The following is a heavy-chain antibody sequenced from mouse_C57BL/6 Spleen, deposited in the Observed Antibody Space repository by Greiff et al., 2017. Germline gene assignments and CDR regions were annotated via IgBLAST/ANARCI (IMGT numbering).Heavy chain of an antibody. CDR2: IYPGDGAT. CDR1: GYAFSGYW. D-gene: IGHD2-1*01. CDR3: ARSGYLLGAMDY. J-gene: IGHJ4*01. Sequence: QVQLQQSGAELVKPGASVKISCKASGYAFSGYWMNWVKQRPGKGLEWIGQIYPGDGATNYNGKFKGRATMTADKSSSTASMQLSSLTSEDSAVYFCARSGYLLGAMDYWGQGTSVTVSS. V-gene: IGHV1-80*01.